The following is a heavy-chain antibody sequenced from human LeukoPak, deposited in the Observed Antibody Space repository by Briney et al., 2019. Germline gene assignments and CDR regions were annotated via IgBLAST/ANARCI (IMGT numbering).Heavy chain of an antibody. V-gene: IGHV4-39*01. J-gene: IGHJ4*02. Sequence: PAPTLSPTGTLSSRSISISIYYCGWIRQPPGKGLHGIVSIYYSGSIYYNTTHKSRVTMSVDTSKNQFSLKLSSVTAADTAVYYCASRRIYDILTGFGQFDYWGQGTLVTVSS. CDR1: SRSISISIYY. CDR3: ASRRIYDILTGFGQFDY. CDR2: IYYSGSI. D-gene: IGHD3-9*01.